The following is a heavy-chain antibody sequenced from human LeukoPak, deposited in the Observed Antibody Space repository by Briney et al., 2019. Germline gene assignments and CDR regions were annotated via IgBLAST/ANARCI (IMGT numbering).Heavy chain of an antibody. CDR3: AKDTGGNGAYFYAMDV. CDR2: INWNSDTK. Sequence: GGSLRLSCAASGFTFDDYGMSWVRQAPGKGLEWGSAINWNSDTKAYADSVKGRFTISRDRARNSLYLQMDSLRPEDTALYYCAKDTGGNGAYFYAMDVWGQGTSVTVSS. V-gene: IGHV3-9*01. CDR1: GFTFDDYG. D-gene: IGHD4-23*01. J-gene: IGHJ6*02.